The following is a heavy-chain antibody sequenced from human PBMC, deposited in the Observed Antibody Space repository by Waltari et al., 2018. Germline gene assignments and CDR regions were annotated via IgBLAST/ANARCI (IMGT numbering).Heavy chain of an antibody. CDR2: IIPIFGTA. V-gene: IGHV1-69*01. CDR1: GGSFRSYA. J-gene: IGHJ4*02. CDR3: AREGTTVTNVRYFDY. Sequence: QVQLVQSGAEVKKPGSSVKVSCKASGGSFRSYAISWVRQAPGQGLEWMGGIIPIFGTANYAQKFQGRVTITADESTSTAYMELSSLRSEDTAVYYCAREGTTVTNVRYFDYWGQGTLVTVSS. D-gene: IGHD4-4*01.